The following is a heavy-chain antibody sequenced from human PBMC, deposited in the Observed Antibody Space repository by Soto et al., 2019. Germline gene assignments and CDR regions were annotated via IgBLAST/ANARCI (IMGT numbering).Heavy chain of an antibody. CDR3: ARSFGWYAIDY. J-gene: IGHJ4*02. D-gene: IGHD6-19*01. CDR1: GGSVSSSFF. V-gene: IGHV4-4*02. CDR2: IFHSGSV. Sequence: QVLLQESGPGLVQPSGTLSLSCAVSGGSVSSSFFWGWVRQPPGKGLEWIGDIFHSGSVNYNPSLKSRVTISIYKSKNQFSLELNSVTTADTAVYYCARSFGWYAIDYWGQGTLVIVSS.